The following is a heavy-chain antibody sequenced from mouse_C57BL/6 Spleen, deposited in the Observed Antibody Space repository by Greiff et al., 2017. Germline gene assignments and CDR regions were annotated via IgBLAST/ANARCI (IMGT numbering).Heavy chain of an antibody. D-gene: IGHD2-4*01. CDR2: FYPGSGSI. V-gene: IGHV1-62-2*01. CDR1: GYTFTEYT. J-gene: IGHJ3*01. Sequence: QVKLQQSGAELVKPGASVKLSCKASGYTFTEYTIHWVKQRSGQGLEWIGWFYPGSGSIKYNEKFKDKATLTADKSSSTVYMEVSRLTSGDSSGDFCVRHEEGTLYYDYAWFAYWGQGTLVTVSA. CDR3: VRHEEGTLYYDYAWFAY.